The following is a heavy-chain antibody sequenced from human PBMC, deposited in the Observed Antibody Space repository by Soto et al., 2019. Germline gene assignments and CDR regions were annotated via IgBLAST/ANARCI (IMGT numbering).Heavy chain of an antibody. V-gene: IGHV3-23*01. CDR3: ARESQTAPFYY. CDR1: GFTFESYA. Sequence: GGSLRLSCAASGFTFESYAMNWVRQAPGKGLEWVSSIIGSGGSAHYADSLKGRFSISRDNSKNTLYLEVNSLRVEDTAVYYCARESQTAPFYYWGQGTLVTVSS. CDR2: IIGSGGSA. J-gene: IGHJ4*02. D-gene: IGHD2-21*02.